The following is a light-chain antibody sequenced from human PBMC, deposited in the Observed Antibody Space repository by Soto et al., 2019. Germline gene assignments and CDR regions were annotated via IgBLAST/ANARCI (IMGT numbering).Light chain of an antibody. CDR2: EVS. J-gene: IGLJ2*01. CDR1: SSDVGGYNY. V-gene: IGLV2-14*01. Sequence: QSVLTQPASVSGSPGQSITISCTGTSSDVGGYNYVSWYQQHPGKAPKLMLFEVSNRPSGVSNRFSGSKSGNTASLTISGLQAEDEADYYCSSYTRTITSRIFVVFGGGTKLTVL. CDR3: SSYTRTITSRIFVV.